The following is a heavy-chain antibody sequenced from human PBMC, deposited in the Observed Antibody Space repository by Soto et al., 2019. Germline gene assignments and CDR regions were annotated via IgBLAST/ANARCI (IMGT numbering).Heavy chain of an antibody. V-gene: IGHV1-69*13. J-gene: IGHJ6*02. CDR1: GGTFSSYA. CDR3: ARALDALMGNVSLRYGMDV. D-gene: IGHD7-27*01. CDR2: IIPIFGTA. Sequence: ASVKVSCKASGGTFSSYAISWVRQAPGQGLEWMGGIIPIFGTANYAQKFQGRVTITADESTSTAYMELSSLRSEDTAVYYCARALDALMGNVSLRYGMDVGGQGTTVTVSS.